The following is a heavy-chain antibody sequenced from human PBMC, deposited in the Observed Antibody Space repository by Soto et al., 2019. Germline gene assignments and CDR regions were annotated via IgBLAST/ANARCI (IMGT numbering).Heavy chain of an antibody. D-gene: IGHD5-18*01. CDR3: ARGYSYGFYYFDY. V-gene: IGHV3-11*01. Sequence: GGSLRLSCAASGFTFSYYYMSWIRQAPGKGLEWVSYISSSGSTIYYADSVKGRFTISRDNAKNSLYLQMNSLRAEDTAVYYCARGYSYGFYYFDYWGQGTLVTVSS. CDR2: ISSSGSTI. J-gene: IGHJ4*02. CDR1: GFTFSYYY.